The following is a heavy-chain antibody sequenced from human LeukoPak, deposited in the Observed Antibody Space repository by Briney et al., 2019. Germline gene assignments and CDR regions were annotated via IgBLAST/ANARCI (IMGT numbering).Heavy chain of an antibody. J-gene: IGHJ3*02. D-gene: IGHD2-15*01. CDR2: IYHSGST. CDR3: ARHKGVAASGGAFDI. V-gene: IGHV4-59*08. Sequence: SETLSLTCTVSGGSISSNYWSWIRQPPGKGLEWIGYIYHSGSTNNNPSLNSRVTMSVDTSKNQFSLKLSSVTAADTAVYYCARHKGVAASGGAFDIWGQGTMVTVSS. CDR1: GGSISSNY.